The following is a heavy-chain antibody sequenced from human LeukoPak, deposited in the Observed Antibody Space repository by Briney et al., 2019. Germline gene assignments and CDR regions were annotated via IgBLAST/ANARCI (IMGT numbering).Heavy chain of an antibody. CDR1: GYTFTGYY. D-gene: IGHD2-2*01. CDR2: INPNSGGT. V-gene: IGHV1-2*06. CDR3: ARDLGYCSSTSCPRWNWFGP. Sequence: EASVKVSCKASGYTFTGYYMHWVRQAPGQGLEWMGRINPNSGGTNYAQKFQGRVTMTRDTSISTAYMELSRLRSDDTAVYYCARDLGYCSSTSCPRWNWFGPWGQGTLVTVSS. J-gene: IGHJ5*02.